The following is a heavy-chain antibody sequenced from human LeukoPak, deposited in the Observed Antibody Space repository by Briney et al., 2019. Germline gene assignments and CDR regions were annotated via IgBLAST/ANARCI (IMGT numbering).Heavy chain of an antibody. CDR3: ARATVDTAMVTDAYYFDY. CDR2: INPNSGGT. CDR1: GYTFTGYY. J-gene: IGHJ4*02. V-gene: IGHV1-2*02. Sequence: GASVKFTSTPSGYTFTGYYMHWVRQAPGQGLEWMGWINPNSGGTNYAQKFQGRVTMTRDTSISTAYMELSRLRSDDTAVYYCARATVDTAMVTDAYYFDYWGQGTLVTVSS. D-gene: IGHD5-18*01.